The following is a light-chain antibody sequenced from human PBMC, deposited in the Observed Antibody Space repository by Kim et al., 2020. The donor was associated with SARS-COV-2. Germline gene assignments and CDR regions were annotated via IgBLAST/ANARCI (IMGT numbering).Light chain of an antibody. V-gene: IGKV3-20*01. CDR2: GAS. J-gene: IGKJ3*01. Sequence: EIVLTQSPGTLSLSPGERVTLPCRASQSVSSNYLAWYQQKPGQAPRLLIYGASSRATDIPDRFSGSGSGTDFTLTISRLEAEDFAVYYCHLYGSSPLFGPGTKVDIK. CDR1: QSVSSNY. CDR3: HLYGSSPL.